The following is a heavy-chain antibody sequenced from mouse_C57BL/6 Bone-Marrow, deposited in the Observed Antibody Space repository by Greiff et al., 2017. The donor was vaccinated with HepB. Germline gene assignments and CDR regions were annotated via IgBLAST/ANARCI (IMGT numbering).Heavy chain of an antibody. CDR3: SRPDV. Sequence: DVQLVESGGGLVKPGGSLKLSCAASGFTFSDYGMHWVRQAPVKGLEWVAYISSGSSTIYYADTVKGRCTFSRDNAKNTLFLQVTSLRSEDTAVYYCSRPDVWGQGTTLTVSS. CDR1: GFTFSDYG. J-gene: IGHJ2*01. V-gene: IGHV5-17*01. CDR2: ISSGSSTI.